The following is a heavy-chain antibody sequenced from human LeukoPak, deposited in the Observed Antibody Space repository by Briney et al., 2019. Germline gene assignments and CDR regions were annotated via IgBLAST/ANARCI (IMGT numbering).Heavy chain of an antibody. V-gene: IGHV1-69*13. Sequence: SVKVSCKASGGTFSSYAIRWVRQAPGQGLEWMGGIIPIFGTANYAQKFQGRVTITADESASTAYMELSSLRSEDTAVYYCATSEDYYDSSGYPSYFDYWGQGTLVTVSS. CDR2: IIPIFGTA. J-gene: IGHJ4*02. D-gene: IGHD3-22*01. CDR1: GGTFSSYA. CDR3: ATSEDYYDSSGYPSYFDY.